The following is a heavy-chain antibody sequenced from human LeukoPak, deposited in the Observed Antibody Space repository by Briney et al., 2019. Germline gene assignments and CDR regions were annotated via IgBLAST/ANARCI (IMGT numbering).Heavy chain of an antibody. CDR1: GGSISSSSYY. D-gene: IGHD3-10*01. CDR3: ARTYGSGSYSTDY. CDR2: IYYSGST. V-gene: IGHV4-39*01. Sequence: SETLSLTCTVSGGSISSSSYYWGWIRQPPGKGLEWIGSIYYSGSTYYNPSLKSRVTISVDTSKNQFSLKLSSVTAADTAVYYCARTYGSGSYSTDYWGQGTLVTVSS. J-gene: IGHJ4*02.